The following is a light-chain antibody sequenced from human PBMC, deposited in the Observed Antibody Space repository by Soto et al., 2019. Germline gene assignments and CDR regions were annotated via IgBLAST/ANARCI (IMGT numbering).Light chain of an antibody. J-gene: IGLJ1*01. Sequence: QSALTQPASVSGSPGQSITISCTGTISDFVVYNYVSWYQQHPGKAPKLMIYGVSNRPSGVSNRFSGSKSGNTASLTISGLQADDEADYYCSSHTISSALQVFGTGTKVNVL. CDR1: ISDFVVYNY. V-gene: IGLV2-14*01. CDR3: SSHTISSALQV. CDR2: GVS.